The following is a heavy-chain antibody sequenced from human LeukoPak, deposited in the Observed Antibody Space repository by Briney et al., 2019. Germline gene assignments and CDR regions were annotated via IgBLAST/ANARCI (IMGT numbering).Heavy chain of an antibody. Sequence: ASVKVSCKASGYTFTSYGISWVRQAPGQGLEWMGWISAYNGNTNYAQKLQGRVTMTTDTPTSTAHMELRSLRSDDTAVYYCARSGYYDSSGYYYFDYWGQGTLVTVSS. J-gene: IGHJ4*02. CDR1: GYTFTSYG. CDR2: ISAYNGNT. V-gene: IGHV1-18*01. D-gene: IGHD3-22*01. CDR3: ARSGYYDSSGYYYFDY.